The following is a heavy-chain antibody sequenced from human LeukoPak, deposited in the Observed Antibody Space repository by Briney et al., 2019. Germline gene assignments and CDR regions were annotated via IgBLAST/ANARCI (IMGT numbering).Heavy chain of an antibody. D-gene: IGHD2-2*02. Sequence: GGSLRLSCAASGFTVSSNYMSWVRQAPGKGLEWVSVIYSGGSTYYADSVKGRFTISRDNSKNTLYLQMNSLRAEDTAVYYCARDVGEWQPPLYGTFDYWGQGTLVTVSS. J-gene: IGHJ4*02. V-gene: IGHV3-53*01. CDR1: GFTVSSNY. CDR3: ARDVGEWQPPLYGTFDY. CDR2: IYSGGST.